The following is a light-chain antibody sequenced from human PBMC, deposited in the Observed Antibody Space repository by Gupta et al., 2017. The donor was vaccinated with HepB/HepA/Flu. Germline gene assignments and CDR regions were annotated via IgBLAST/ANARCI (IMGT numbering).Light chain of an antibody. J-gene: IGKJ5*01. V-gene: IGKV1-33*01. CDR3: QQEDNLPIT. CDR2: DAS. Sequence: DIQMTQSPSSLSASVGDRVTITCQASQDISNYLNWYQQKPGKAPKLLIYDASKLETGVPSRFSGSGSGTDFTFTISSRQPEDIATYYCQQEDNLPITFGQGTLLEIK. CDR1: QDISNY.